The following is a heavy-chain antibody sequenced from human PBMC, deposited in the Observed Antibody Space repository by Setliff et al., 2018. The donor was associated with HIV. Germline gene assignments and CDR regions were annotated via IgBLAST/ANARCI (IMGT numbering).Heavy chain of an antibody. D-gene: IGHD3-10*01. Sequence: RGESLKISCKGSGYSFTSYWLAWLRQMPGKGLECVGIIYPGDSDTRNCPSFQGQVTISADKSLSTAYLQWSSLKASDTAMYYCARHGQYGSGSYYNRPFDYWGQGTLVTVSS. J-gene: IGHJ4*02. CDR2: IYPGDSDT. CDR1: GYSFTSYW. CDR3: ARHGQYGSGSYYNRPFDY. V-gene: IGHV5-51*01.